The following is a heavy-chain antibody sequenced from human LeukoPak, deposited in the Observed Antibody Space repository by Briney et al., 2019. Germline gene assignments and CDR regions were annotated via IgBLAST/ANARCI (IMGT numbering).Heavy chain of an antibody. CDR3: ARDEPYGGKRHDAFDI. D-gene: IGHD4-23*01. V-gene: IGHV4-4*02. Sequence: SETLSLTCAVSGGSISSSNWWSWVRQPPGKGLEWIGEIYHSGSTNYNPSLKSRVTISVDKSKNQFSLKLSSVTAADTAVYYCARDEPYGGKRHDAFDIWGQGTMVTVSS. J-gene: IGHJ3*02. CDR2: IYHSGST. CDR1: GGSISSSNW.